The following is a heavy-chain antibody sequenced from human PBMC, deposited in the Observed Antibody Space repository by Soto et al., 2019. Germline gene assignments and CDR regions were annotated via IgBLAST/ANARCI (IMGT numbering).Heavy chain of an antibody. CDR1: GASVSHGY. J-gene: IGHJ5*02. CDR2: MYFGGSF. V-gene: IGHV4-59*02. Sequence: QMQLQASGPGLVKPSETLSLTCNVSGASVSHGYWSWIRQPPGKALEWIGFMYFGGSFNYNPSLTSRATISVETSKNQFSMKLTSVTPSDTAVYYCARSYYDSTGFAVDPWGQGNLVTVSS. CDR3: ARSYYDSTGFAVDP. D-gene: IGHD3-22*01.